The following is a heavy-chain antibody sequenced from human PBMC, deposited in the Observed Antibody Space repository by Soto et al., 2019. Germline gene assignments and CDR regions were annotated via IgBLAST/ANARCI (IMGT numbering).Heavy chain of an antibody. CDR3: ASSYGTSWYGDY. D-gene: IGHD6-13*01. Sequence: QVQLVQSGAEVKKPGTSVKVSCKASGGTFNNYAITWVRQAPGQGLEWMGGIIPIIGTANYAQKFQGRITITADESTSTVYMELSSLRSEYTALYYCASSYGTSWYGDYWGQGTLVTVSS. J-gene: IGHJ4*02. CDR2: IIPIIGTA. V-gene: IGHV1-69*01. CDR1: GGTFNNYA.